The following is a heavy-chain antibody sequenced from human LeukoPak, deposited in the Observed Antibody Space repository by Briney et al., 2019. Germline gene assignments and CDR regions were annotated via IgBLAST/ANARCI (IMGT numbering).Heavy chain of an antibody. CDR1: GFTFSTYG. Sequence: PGGSLRLSCAASGFTFSTYGMSWVRQAPAKGLEWVSAIAGSGGNTNYADSVKGRFTISRDNSKNTLYLQMNSLRAEDTAVYYCAKVEPYYYDSSGLDYWGQGTLVTVSS. V-gene: IGHV3-23*01. CDR2: IAGSGGNT. CDR3: AKVEPYYYDSSGLDY. J-gene: IGHJ4*02. D-gene: IGHD3-22*01.